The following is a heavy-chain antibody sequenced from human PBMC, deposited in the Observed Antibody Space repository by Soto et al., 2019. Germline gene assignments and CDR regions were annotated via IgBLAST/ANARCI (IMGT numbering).Heavy chain of an antibody. CDR3: GFGRFPSPVFDI. J-gene: IGHJ3*02. CDR1: GGSISSGGYY. V-gene: IGHV4-31*03. D-gene: IGHD3-10*01. CDR2: IYYSGST. Sequence: QVQLQESDPGLVKPSQTLSLTCTVSGGSISSGGYYWSWIRQHPGKGLEWIGYIYYSGSTYYNPSLKSRVTISVDTSKNQFSLKLSSVTAADTAVYYCGFGRFPSPVFDIWGQGTMVTVSS.